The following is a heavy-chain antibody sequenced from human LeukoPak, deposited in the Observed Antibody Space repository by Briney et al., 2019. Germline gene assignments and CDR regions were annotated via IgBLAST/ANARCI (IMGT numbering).Heavy chain of an antibody. D-gene: IGHD6-19*01. CDR3: ARHRAVAGSNYFDY. J-gene: IGHJ4*02. CDR1: GGTFSSYA. V-gene: IGHV1-69*04. Sequence: ASVKVSCKASGGTFSSYAISWVRQAPGQGLEWMGRIIPILGIANYAQKLQDRVTITADKSTSKAYMELSSLRSEDTAVYYCARHRAVAGSNYFDYWGQGTLVTVSS. CDR2: IIPILGIA.